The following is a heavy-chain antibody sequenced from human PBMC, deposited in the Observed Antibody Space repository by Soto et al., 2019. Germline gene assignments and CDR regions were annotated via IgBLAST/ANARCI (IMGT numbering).Heavy chain of an antibody. V-gene: IGHV3-21*01. CDR3: ATVGTDYGSGSPYYSDY. Sequence: EVQLVESGGGLVKPGGSLRLSCAASGFSFRSYYMNWVRQAPGRGLEWVSSISPSSSFLNYADSVKGRFTISRDNAKRSVNRQMNSLRAEDTAVYYCATVGTDYGSGSPYYSDYWGQGTLVTVSS. CDR2: ISPSSSFL. CDR1: GFSFRSYY. J-gene: IGHJ4*02. D-gene: IGHD3-10*01.